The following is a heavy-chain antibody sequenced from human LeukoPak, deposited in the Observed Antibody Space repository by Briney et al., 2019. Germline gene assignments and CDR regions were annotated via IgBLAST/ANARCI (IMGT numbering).Heavy chain of an antibody. Sequence: GESLKISCKGSGYSFTSYWIGWVRQMPGKGLEWMGIIYPGDSDTRYSPSFQGQVTISADKSISTAYLQWSSLKASDTAMYYCARQSTHYCDFWKGYYYGMDVWGQGTTVTVSS. D-gene: IGHD3-3*01. CDR3: ARQSTHYCDFWKGYYYGMDV. CDR1: GYSFTSYW. J-gene: IGHJ6*02. V-gene: IGHV5-51*01. CDR2: IYPGDSDT.